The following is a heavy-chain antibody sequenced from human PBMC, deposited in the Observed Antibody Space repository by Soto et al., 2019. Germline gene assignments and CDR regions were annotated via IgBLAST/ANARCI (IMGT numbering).Heavy chain of an antibody. J-gene: IGHJ4*02. Sequence: GGSLRLSCVASGFIFSNNGMHWVRQTPGKGLEWVAFMSYDGSDTFYADSVKGRFTISRDNSKNTLSLHMSNLRAEDTAMYYCTIVRVADSALDHWGQGTLVTVSS. CDR2: MSYDGSDT. CDR3: TIVRVADSALDH. V-gene: IGHV3-30*02. CDR1: GFIFSNNG. D-gene: IGHD3-10*02.